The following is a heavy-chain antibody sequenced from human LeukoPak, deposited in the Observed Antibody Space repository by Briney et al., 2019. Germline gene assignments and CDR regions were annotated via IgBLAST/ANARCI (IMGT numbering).Heavy chain of an antibody. J-gene: IGHJ5*02. V-gene: IGHV3-48*01. Sequence: GGSLRLSCAASGFTFSGYEMNWVRQAPGKGLEWVSYISSSSSTIYYADSVKGRFTISRDNAKNSLYLQMNSLRAEDTAVYYCARDFPPAYGDFPPPRANWFDPWGQGTLVTVSS. CDR1: GFTFSGYE. CDR3: ARDFPPAYGDFPPPRANWFDP. CDR2: ISSSSSTI. D-gene: IGHD4-17*01.